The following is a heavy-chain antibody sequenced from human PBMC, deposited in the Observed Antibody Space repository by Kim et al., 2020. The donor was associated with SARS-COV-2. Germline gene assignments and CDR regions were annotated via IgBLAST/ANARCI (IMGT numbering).Heavy chain of an antibody. V-gene: IGHV1-3*01. J-gene: IGHJ5*01. CDR2: IHAANGNT. CDR1: GDRFTTFS. D-gene: IGHD3-16*01. CDR3: TKDLSYGGLAFGS. Sequence: ASVKVSCKATGDRFTTFSIHWVRQAPGQRLEWMGWIHAANGNTVYAESFHGRLTLSRYTSAETVNMELSSLTSTDTAMYYCTKDLSYGGLAFGSWGQGTLVSVSS.